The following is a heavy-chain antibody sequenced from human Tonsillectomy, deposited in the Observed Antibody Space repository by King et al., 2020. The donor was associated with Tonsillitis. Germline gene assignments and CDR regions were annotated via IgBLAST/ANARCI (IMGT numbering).Heavy chain of an antibody. CDR3: AKTDGDCLDY. D-gene: IGHD2-21*02. CDR1: GFTFSYFN. CDR2: VLYDGSNQ. J-gene: IGHJ4*02. V-gene: IGHV3-30*02. Sequence: VQLVESGGGVVQPGGSLRLSCAASGFTFSYFNMHWVRQAPGKGLEWVAFVLYDGSNQYYADSVKGRFTISRDNSKQTLYLQMNSLRGEDTAVYYCAKTDGDCLDYWGQGTLVTVSS.